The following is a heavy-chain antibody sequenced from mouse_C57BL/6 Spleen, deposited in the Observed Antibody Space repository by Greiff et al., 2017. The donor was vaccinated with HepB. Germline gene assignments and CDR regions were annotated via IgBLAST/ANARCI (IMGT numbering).Heavy chain of an antibody. CDR3: AIHPDYYGISPFAY. D-gene: IGHD1-1*01. V-gene: IGHV5-6*01. CDR1: GFTFSSYG. Sequence: EVKVVESGGDLVKPGGSLKLSCAASGFTFSSYGMSWVRQTPDKRLAWVATISSGGSYTFYPDSVKGRFTISRDNAKNTLYLQMSSLKSEDTAMYYCAIHPDYYGISPFAYWGQGTLVTVSA. CDR2: ISSGGSYT. J-gene: IGHJ3*01.